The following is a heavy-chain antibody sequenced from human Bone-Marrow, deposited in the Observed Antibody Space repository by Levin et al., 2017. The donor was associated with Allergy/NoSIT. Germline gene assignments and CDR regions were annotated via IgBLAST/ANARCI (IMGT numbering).Heavy chain of an antibody. D-gene: IGHD1-26*01. CDR1: GFTFSSYG. V-gene: IGHV3-33*01. CDR3: ARASGSPSSGWFDP. Sequence: GGSLRLSCAASGFTFSSYGMHWVRQAPGKGLEWVAVIWYDGSNKYYADSVKGRFTISRDNSKNTLYLQMNSLRAEDTAVYYCARASGSPSSGWFDPWGQGTLVTVSS. J-gene: IGHJ5*02. CDR2: IWYDGSNK.